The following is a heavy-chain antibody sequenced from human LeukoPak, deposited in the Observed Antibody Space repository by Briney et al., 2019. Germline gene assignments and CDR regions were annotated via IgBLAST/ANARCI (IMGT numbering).Heavy chain of an antibody. D-gene: IGHD6-13*01. V-gene: IGHV1-46*01. CDR3: ARDLGSSSWTYYYGMDV. J-gene: IGHJ6*02. CDR1: GYIITSYH. Sequence: GASVKVSCRASGYIITSYHMHWVRQAPGQGPERIGTINPSGGSTSYAQKFQGRVAWTRDTSTSTVYMELSSLRSEDTAVYYCARDLGSSSWTYYYGMDVWGQGTTVTVSS. CDR2: INPSGGST.